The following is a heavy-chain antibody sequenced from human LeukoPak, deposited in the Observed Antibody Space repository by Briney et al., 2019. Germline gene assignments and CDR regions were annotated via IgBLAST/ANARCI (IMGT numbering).Heavy chain of an antibody. CDR3: ARGSDYGDY. CDR1: GYSISTGDYY. CDR2: IYYTGST. V-gene: IGHV4-30-4*01. J-gene: IGHJ4*02. Sequence: SQTLSLTCSVSGYSISTGDYYWSWIRQSPGKGLEWIGYIYYTGSTYYNPSLRSRVTISLDMSENQFSLKLNSVTAADTAVYFCARGSDYGDYWSPGTLVTVSS. D-gene: IGHD6-19*01.